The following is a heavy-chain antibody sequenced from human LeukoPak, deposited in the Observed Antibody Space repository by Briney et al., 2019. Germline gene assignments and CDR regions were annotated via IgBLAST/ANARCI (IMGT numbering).Heavy chain of an antibody. CDR1: GFNFSNYW. Sequence: GGSLRLSCAASGFNFSNYWMHWVRQLPGKGLVWVSLIHSDGSTIIYADCVKGRFTISRDNAKKTLYLQMDSLRAEDTAFYYCVRVISGVFLLGDATFDYWGLGTLVTVSS. D-gene: IGHD3-3*01. J-gene: IGHJ4*02. CDR2: IHSDGSTI. V-gene: IGHV3-74*01. CDR3: VRVISGVFLLGDATFDY.